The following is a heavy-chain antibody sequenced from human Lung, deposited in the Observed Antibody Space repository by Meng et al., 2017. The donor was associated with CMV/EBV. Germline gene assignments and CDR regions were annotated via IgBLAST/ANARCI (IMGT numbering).Heavy chain of an antibody. J-gene: IGHJ4*01. Sequence: GESXKISCAASGFAFKDYGVHWVRQAPGKGPEWVAVIWSNGINKYYKDSVKGRFTISRDNSKYTLFLQMNSLTAEDTAVYYCTASIIAAGTVDLWGHGTLVTVSS. D-gene: IGHD6-6*01. V-gene: IGHV3-33*01. CDR2: IWSNGINK. CDR3: TASIIAAGTVDL. CDR1: GFAFKDYG.